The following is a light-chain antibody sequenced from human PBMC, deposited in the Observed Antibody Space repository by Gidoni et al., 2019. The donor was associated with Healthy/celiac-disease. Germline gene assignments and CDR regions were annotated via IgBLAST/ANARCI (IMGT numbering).Light chain of an antibody. CDR1: QGISSY. J-gene: IGKJ4*01. V-gene: IGKV1-9*01. CDR3: QQLNSYPRT. Sequence: DIQLTQSPSFLSASVGDRVTITCRASQGISSYLAWYQQKPGKDPKLLIYAASTLQSGVPSRFSGSGSGTEVTLTISSLQPEEFATYYCQQLNSYPRTFGGGTKVEIK. CDR2: AAS.